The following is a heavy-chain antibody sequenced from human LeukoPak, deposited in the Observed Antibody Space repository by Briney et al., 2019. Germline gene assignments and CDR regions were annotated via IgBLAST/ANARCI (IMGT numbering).Heavy chain of an antibody. CDR2: IYYSGST. D-gene: IGHD3-10*01. CDR3: ASYYYGSGSSRRGQYYFDY. J-gene: IGHJ4*02. Sequence: PSETLSLTCTVSGGSISSYYWSWIRQPPGKGLEWIGYIYYSGSTNYNPSLKSRVTISVDTSKNQFSLKLSSVTAADTAVYYCASYYYGSGSSRRGQYYFDYWGQGTLVIVSS. V-gene: IGHV4-59*01. CDR1: GGSISSYY.